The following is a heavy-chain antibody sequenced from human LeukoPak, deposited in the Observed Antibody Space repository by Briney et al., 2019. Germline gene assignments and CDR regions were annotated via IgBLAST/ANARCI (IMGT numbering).Heavy chain of an antibody. CDR2: IHYSGST. D-gene: IGHD4-17*01. Sequence: SETLSLTYTVSGPSITRHYWNWIRQSPGKSLEWIGFIHYSGSTNTNPSLRSRVTISVDTSNKQYSLKLNSVTAADTAGYTFARSGDSPSFDSWGQGTLVTVSS. CDR1: GPSITRHY. V-gene: IGHV4-59*11. J-gene: IGHJ4*02. CDR3: ARSGDSPSFDS.